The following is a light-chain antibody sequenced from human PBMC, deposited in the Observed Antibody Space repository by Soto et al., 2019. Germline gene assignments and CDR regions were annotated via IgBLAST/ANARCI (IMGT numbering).Light chain of an antibody. CDR3: LLSYSGTKRV. Sequence: QAVVTQESSVTVSPGGTVTLTCGSSTGAVTSGHYPYWFQQKPGQAPRTLIYDTSNKHSWTPARFSGSLLGGKAALTLSGAQPEDEAECYCLLSYSGTKRVFGDGTKVT. V-gene: IGLV7-46*01. CDR2: DTS. J-gene: IGLJ1*01. CDR1: TGAVTSGHY.